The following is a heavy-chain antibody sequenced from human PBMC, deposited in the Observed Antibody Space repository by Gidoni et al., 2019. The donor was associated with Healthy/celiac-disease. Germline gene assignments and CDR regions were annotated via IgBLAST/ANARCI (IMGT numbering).Heavy chain of an antibody. CDR1: GGSISSSSYY. J-gene: IGHJ2*01. D-gene: IGHD5-12*01. V-gene: IGHV4-39*01. Sequence: QLQLQESGPGLVKPSETLSLTCTVSGGSISSSSYYWGWIRQPPGKGLEWIGSINYSGSTYYNPSLKSRSTISVDTSKNQFPRKLSLVTAADTAVYYCARRDGYNYWYFDLWGRGTLFTVSS. CDR2: INYSGST. CDR3: ARRDGYNYWYFDL.